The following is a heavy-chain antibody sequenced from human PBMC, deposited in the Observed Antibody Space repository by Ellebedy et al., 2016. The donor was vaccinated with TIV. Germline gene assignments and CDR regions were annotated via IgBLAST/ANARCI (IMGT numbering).Heavy chain of an antibody. CDR1: GFTFSSYG. D-gene: IGHD3-22*01. V-gene: IGHV3-33*01. CDR3: ARDRPTYYYDSSGFDP. J-gene: IGHJ5*02. CDR2: IWYDGSNK. Sequence: GESLKISXAASGFTFSSYGMHWVRQAPGKGLEWVAVIWYDGSNKYYADSVKGRFTISRDNAKNSLYLQMNSLRAEDTAVYYCARDRPTYYYDSSGFDPWGQGTLVTVSS.